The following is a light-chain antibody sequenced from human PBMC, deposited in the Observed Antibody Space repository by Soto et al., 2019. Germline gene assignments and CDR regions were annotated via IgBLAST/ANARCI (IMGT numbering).Light chain of an antibody. CDR1: QDINKF. CDR3: QQLKTYPYT. CDR2: SAS. V-gene: IGKV1-9*01. J-gene: IGKJ2*01. Sequence: IQLTQSPSSLSASVGDRVTVTCRASQDINKFLAWFQQKPGKAPNLLIFSASTLQSAVPSRFSGGASETDFTLTIDSLQPEDFATYYCQQLKTYPYTFGQGTKLEIK.